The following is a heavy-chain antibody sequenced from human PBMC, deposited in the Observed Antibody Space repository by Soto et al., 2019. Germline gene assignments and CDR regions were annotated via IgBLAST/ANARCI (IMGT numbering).Heavy chain of an antibody. CDR3: ARGAEYYYYMDV. CDR1: GGTFSSYT. CDR2: IIPILGIA. Sequence: QVQLVQSGAEVKKPGSSVKVSCKASGGTFSSYTISWVRQAPGQGLEWMGRIIPILGIANYAQKFQGRVTITADKSTSTAYMELSSLRSEDTAVYYCARGAEYYYYMDVWGKGTTVTASS. D-gene: IGHD1-26*01. V-gene: IGHV1-69*02. J-gene: IGHJ6*03.